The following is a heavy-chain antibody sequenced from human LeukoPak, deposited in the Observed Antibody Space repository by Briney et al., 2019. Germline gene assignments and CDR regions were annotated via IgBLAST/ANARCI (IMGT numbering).Heavy chain of an antibody. CDR2: IYHSGST. V-gene: IGHV4-30-2*01. CDR3: ARVGYYYDSSGYSPAFDI. Sequence: SETLSLTCTVSGGSISSGGYYWSWIRQPPGKGLEWIGYIYHSGSTYYNPSLKSRVTISVDRSKNQFSLKLSSVTAADTAVYYCARVGYYYDSSGYSPAFDIWGQGTMVTVSS. CDR1: GGSISSGGYY. J-gene: IGHJ3*02. D-gene: IGHD3-22*01.